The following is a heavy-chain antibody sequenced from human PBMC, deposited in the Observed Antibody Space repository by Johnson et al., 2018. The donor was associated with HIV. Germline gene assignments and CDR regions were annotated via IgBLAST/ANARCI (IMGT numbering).Heavy chain of an antibody. V-gene: IGHV3-9*01. CDR2: ISWNSGSI. J-gene: IGHJ3*02. CDR3: SRHSPREYSGYDSFDI. CDR1: GFTFSDYY. D-gene: IGHD5-12*01. Sequence: VQLVESGGGVVQPGRSLRLSCAASGFTFSDYYMTWVRQAPGKGLEWVSGISWNSGSIGYADSVKGRFTISRDNAKNSLYLQMNSLRAEDTALYYCSRHSPREYSGYDSFDIWGQGTMVTVSS.